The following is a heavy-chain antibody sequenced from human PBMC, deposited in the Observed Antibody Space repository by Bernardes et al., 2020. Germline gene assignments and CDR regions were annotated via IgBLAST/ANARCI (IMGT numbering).Heavy chain of an antibody. CDR2: IYYSGST. V-gene: IGHV4-39*01. D-gene: IGHD3-3*01. J-gene: IGHJ5*02. CDR3: ARRRITIFGVVISRYDQPNWFDP. Sequence: SETLSLTCTVSGGSISSSSYYWGWIRQPPGKGLEWIGSIYYSGSTYYNPSLKSRVTISVDTSKNQFSLKLSSVTAADTAVYYCARRRITIFGVVISRYDQPNWFDPWGQGTLVTVSS. CDR1: GGSISSSSYY.